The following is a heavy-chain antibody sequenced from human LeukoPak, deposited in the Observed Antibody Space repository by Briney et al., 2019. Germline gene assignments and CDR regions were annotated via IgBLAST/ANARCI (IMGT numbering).Heavy chain of an antibody. Sequence: SETLSLTCSVSGVSISSYYWSWIRQPPGKGLECIGYIYYSGSTNYNPSLKSRHTISIDTSKNQFSLKLRSVTAADTAVYYCARGGAAGTLLAYWGQGTLVTVSS. D-gene: IGHD6-13*01. CDR2: IYYSGST. J-gene: IGHJ4*02. V-gene: IGHV4-59*01. CDR1: GVSISSYY. CDR3: ARGGAAGTLLAY.